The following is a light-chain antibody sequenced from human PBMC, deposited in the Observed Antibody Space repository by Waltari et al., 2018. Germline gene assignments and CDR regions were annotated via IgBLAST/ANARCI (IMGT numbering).Light chain of an antibody. V-gene: IGKV4-1*01. CDR2: CAS. CDR3: QQYYSTPLT. Sequence: DIVMTQSPDSLAVSLGARATINCKSSQIILHRSSNRNDVAWYHHKHGQPPKLLIFCASSRESGVPDRFSGSGSGTDFTLTISSLQAEDVAVYYCQQYYSTPLTFGGGTKVEIK. J-gene: IGKJ4*01. CDR1: QIILHRSSNRND.